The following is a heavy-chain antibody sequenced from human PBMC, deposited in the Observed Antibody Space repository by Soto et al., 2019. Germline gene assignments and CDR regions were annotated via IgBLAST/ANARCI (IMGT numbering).Heavy chain of an antibody. CDR1: AFAFSSTA. D-gene: IGHD3-16*01. CDR3: PSGGY. Sequence: PGGSLRLSCVPSAFAFSSTAMSWFRQAPGKGLHWVSAISNSGTATYFADSVKGRCTFSSDSTDSTVCLKLSSLCAGDRARYYCPSGGYWGRET. CDR2: ISNSGTAT. V-gene: IGHV3-23*01. J-gene: IGHJ4*02.